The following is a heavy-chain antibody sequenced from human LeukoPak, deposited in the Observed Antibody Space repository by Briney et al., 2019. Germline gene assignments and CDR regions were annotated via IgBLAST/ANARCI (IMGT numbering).Heavy chain of an antibody. CDR2: INPNSGGT. CDR1: GYTFTGYY. Sequence: ASVKVSCKASGYTFTGYYMHWVRQAPGQGLEWMGWINPNSGGTNYAQKFPGRVTMTRDTSISTAHMELSRLRSDDTAVYYCARDRGDSSSSGDYYYGMDVWGQGTTVTVSS. J-gene: IGHJ6*02. D-gene: IGHD6-6*01. V-gene: IGHV1-2*02. CDR3: ARDRGDSSSSGDYYYGMDV.